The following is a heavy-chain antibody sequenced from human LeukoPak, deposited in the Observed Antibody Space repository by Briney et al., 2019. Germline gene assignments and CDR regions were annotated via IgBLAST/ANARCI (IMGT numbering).Heavy chain of an antibody. Sequence: GATVKLSCKASGGTFSSYAISWVRQAPGQGHESMGRIIPILGIANYAQKFQGRVTITADKSTSTAYMELSSLRSKDTAVYYCASSAGTDRYCRSTSCSYYYYGMDVWGQGTTVTVSS. CDR1: GGTFSSYA. J-gene: IGHJ6*02. CDR3: ASSAGTDRYCRSTSCSYYYYGMDV. D-gene: IGHD2-2*01. CDR2: IIPILGIA. V-gene: IGHV1-69*04.